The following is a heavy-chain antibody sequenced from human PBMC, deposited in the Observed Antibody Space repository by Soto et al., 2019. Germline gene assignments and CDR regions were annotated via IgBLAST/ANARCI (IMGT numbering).Heavy chain of an antibody. Sequence: QVQLVESGGGVVQPGRSLRLSCAASGFTFSSYGMHWVRQAPGKGLEWVAVISYDGSNKYYSDSVKGRFNISRDNSKNTLYLQMNSLIAEDTAVYYCAKVGGYNTNYYYYGMDVWGQGTTVTVSS. V-gene: IGHV3-30*18. CDR2: ISYDGSNK. J-gene: IGHJ6*02. D-gene: IGHD1-26*01. CDR1: GFTFSSYG. CDR3: AKVGGYNTNYYYYGMDV.